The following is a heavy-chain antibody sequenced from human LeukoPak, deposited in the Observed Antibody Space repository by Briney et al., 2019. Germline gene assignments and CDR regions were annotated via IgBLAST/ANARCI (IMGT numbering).Heavy chain of an antibody. V-gene: IGHV1-2*02. Sequence: ASVKVSCKASGYTFTGYYIHWIRQAPGQGLEWMGWINPNSGDTSYAQKFQGRVTMTRDTPINTAYMELSRLRSDDTAVYYCARRHIDCSTTSCYVDCWGQGTLVTVSS. D-gene: IGHD2-2*01. CDR2: INPNSGDT. J-gene: IGHJ4*02. CDR3: ARRHIDCSTTSCYVDC. CDR1: GYTFTGYY.